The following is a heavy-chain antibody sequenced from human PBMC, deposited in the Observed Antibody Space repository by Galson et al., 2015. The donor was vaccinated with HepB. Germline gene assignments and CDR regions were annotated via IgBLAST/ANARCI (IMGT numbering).Heavy chain of an antibody. CDR1: GGTFSIYA. Sequence: SVKVSCKASGGTFSIYAISWVRQAPGQGLEGMGGIIAIVGIANYAQKFQGRVTITADESTSTAYMELSSLRSEDTAVYYCARKSCSGGSCSTYGMDVWGQGTTVTVSS. J-gene: IGHJ6*02. V-gene: IGHV1-69*10. CDR2: IIAIVGIA. D-gene: IGHD2-15*01. CDR3: ARKSCSGGSCSTYGMDV.